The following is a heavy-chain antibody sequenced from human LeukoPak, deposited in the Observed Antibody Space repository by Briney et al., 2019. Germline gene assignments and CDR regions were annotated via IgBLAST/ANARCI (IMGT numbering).Heavy chain of an antibody. Sequence: GGSLRLSCAASGFTFSSYSMNWVRQAPGKGLEWVSSISSSRSYIYYADSVKGRFTISRDNAKNSLYLQMNSLRAEDTAVYYCARDALLWFGESYDYWGQGTLVTVSS. J-gene: IGHJ4*02. V-gene: IGHV3-21*01. CDR3: ARDALLWFGESYDY. D-gene: IGHD3-10*01. CDR1: GFTFSSYS. CDR2: ISSSRSYI.